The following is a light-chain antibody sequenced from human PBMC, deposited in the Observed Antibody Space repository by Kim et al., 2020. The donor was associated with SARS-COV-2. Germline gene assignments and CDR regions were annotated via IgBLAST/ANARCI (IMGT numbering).Light chain of an antibody. CDR3: SSYAGSRLYV. J-gene: IGLJ1*01. CDR1: SSDVGGYNY. V-gene: IGLV2-8*01. Sequence: QSALTQPPSASGSPGQSVTISCTGTSSDVGGYNYVSWYQQHPGKAPKLMIYEVSKRPSGVPDRFSGSKSGNTASLTVSGLQAEDDADYYCSSYAGSRLYVFGAGTKVTVL. CDR2: EVS.